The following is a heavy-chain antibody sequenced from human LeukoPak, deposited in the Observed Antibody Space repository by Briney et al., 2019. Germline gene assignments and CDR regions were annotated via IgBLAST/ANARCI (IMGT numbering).Heavy chain of an antibody. CDR2: IGGGAGTP. V-gene: IGHV3-23*01. CDR3: AKRRTTVITMDYFDY. D-gene: IGHD4-17*01. J-gene: IGHJ4*02. CDR1: GFTFSIYA. Sequence: PGGSLRLSCAASGFTFSIYAMSGLRQAPGEGLEWVSGIGGGAGTPYYAGSVKGRFTISRDNSKSTLYLQMTGLRAEDTAVYYCAKRRTTVITMDYFDYWGQGTLVTVSS.